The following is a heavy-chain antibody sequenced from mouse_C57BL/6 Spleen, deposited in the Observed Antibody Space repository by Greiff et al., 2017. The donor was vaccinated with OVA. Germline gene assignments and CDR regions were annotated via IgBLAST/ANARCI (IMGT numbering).Heavy chain of an antibody. J-gene: IGHJ1*03. CDR1: GYTFTSYW. Sequence: VQLQQPGAELVMPGASVKLSCKASGYTFTSYWMHWVKQRPGHGLEWIGEIDPSDSYTNYNQKFKGKSTLTGNKSSSTAYMQLSSLTSEVSAVYYCARSECCGSSPRGYFDVWGTGTTVTVSS. CDR2: IDPSDSYT. D-gene: IGHD1-1*01. V-gene: IGHV1-69*01. CDR3: ARSECCGSSPRGYFDV.